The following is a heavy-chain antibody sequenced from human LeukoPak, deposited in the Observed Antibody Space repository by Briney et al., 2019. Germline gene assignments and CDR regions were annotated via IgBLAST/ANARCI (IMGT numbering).Heavy chain of an antibody. V-gene: IGHV4-30-4*08. CDR2: IYYSGST. CDR3: ARGSHDFWSGYSPVDY. J-gene: IGHJ4*02. CDR1: GGSISSGDCY. D-gene: IGHD3-3*01. Sequence: SETLSLTCTVSGGSISSGDCYWSWIRQPPGKGLEWIGYIYYSGSTYYNPSLKSRVAISVDTSKNQFSLKLSSVTAADTAVYYCARGSHDFWSGYSPVDYWGQGTLVTVSS.